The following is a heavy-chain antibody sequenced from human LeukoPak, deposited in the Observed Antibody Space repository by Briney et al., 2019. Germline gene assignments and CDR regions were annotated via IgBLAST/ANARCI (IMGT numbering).Heavy chain of an antibody. CDR2: IYAGGST. J-gene: IGHJ6*02. CDR3: ARVRYDRIAAAPHYYYYYGMDV. V-gene: IGHV3-53*01. D-gene: IGHD6-13*01. CDR1: GFTVSSNY. Sequence: GGSLRLSCAASGFTVSSNYMSWVRQPPGKGLEWVSVIYAGGSTYYGDSVKGRFTISRDNSKNTLYLQMNSLRAEDTAVYYCARVRYDRIAAAPHYYYYYGMDVWGQGTTVTVSS.